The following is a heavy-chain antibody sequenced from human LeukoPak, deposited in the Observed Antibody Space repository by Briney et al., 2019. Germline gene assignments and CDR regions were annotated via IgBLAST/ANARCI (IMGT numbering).Heavy chain of an antibody. CDR3: ARDRGRMVRGVSLGY. CDR1: GYTFTSYG. Sequence: GASVKVSCKASGYTFTSYGISWVRQAPGQGLEWMGWISAYNGNTNYAQKLQGRVTMTTDTSTSTAYMELRSLRSDDTAVYYCARDRGRMVRGVSLGYWGQGTLVTVSS. V-gene: IGHV1-18*01. CDR2: ISAYNGNT. J-gene: IGHJ4*02. D-gene: IGHD3-10*01.